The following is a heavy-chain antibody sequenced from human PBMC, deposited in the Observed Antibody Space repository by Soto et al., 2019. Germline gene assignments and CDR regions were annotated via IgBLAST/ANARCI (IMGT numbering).Heavy chain of an antibody. Sequence: ASVKVSCKASGYTFTSYAMHWVRQARGQRLEWMAWINAGNGNRKYSQKFQGRVTITRGTAASTAYKELSSLRSEDTAVYYCARVNIGYSRRLNWFEPRGQGTMVNVSS. CDR3: ARVNIGYSRRLNWFEP. J-gene: IGHJ5*02. D-gene: IGHD5-12*01. CDR1: GYTFTSYA. CDR2: INAGNGNR. V-gene: IGHV1-3*01.